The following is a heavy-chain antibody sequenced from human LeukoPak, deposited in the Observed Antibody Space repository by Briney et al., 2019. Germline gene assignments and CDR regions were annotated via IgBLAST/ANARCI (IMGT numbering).Heavy chain of an antibody. CDR3: ARVNPLLAPGAFDI. V-gene: IGHV3-7*01. Sequence: GGSLRLSCAASEFTFNNYWMTWVRQAPGKGLEWVANIKQDGSDKYYVDSVKGRFTISRDNAKKSLYLQMNSLRAEDTAVYYCARVNPLLAPGAFDIWGQGTMVTVSS. CDR1: EFTFNNYW. CDR2: IKQDGSDK. J-gene: IGHJ3*02. D-gene: IGHD2-15*01.